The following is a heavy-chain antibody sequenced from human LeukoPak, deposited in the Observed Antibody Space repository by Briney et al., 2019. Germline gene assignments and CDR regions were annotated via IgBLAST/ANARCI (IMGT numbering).Heavy chain of an antibody. Sequence: GGSLRLSCAASGSTFDDYAMHWVRQAPGKGLEWVSGISWNSGSIGYADSVKGRFTISRDNAKNSLYLQMNSLRAEDTALYYCAREPSDTAFDYWGQGTLVTVSS. V-gene: IGHV3-9*01. CDR3: AREPSDTAFDY. J-gene: IGHJ4*02. D-gene: IGHD5-18*01. CDR2: ISWNSGSI. CDR1: GSTFDDYA.